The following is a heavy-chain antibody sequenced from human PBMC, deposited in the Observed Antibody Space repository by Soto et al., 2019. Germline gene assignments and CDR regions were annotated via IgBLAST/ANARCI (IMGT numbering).Heavy chain of an antibody. CDR1: GYSFTSYG. CDR3: ARGYCSSTSCYTGYYYYGMDV. V-gene: IGHV1-18*01. Sequence: XSVKVSCNASGYSFTSYGIIWVRQAPGQGLEWMGWISAYNGNTNYAQKLQGRVTMTTDTSTSTAYMELRSLRSDDTAVYYCARGYCSSTSCYTGYYYYGMDVWGQGTTVTVSS. CDR2: ISAYNGNT. J-gene: IGHJ6*02. D-gene: IGHD2-2*02.